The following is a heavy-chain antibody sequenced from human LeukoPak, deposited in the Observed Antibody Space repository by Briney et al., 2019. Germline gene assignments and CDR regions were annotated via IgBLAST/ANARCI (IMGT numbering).Heavy chain of an antibody. CDR3: ARGTGAKRYYFDL. J-gene: IGHJ4*02. CDR2: IWYDGSNR. V-gene: IGHV3-33*01. CDR1: GFDLSNYG. Sequence: TGGSLRLSCAVSGFDLSNYGMHWVRQAPAKGLEWVTVIWYDGSNRYYADSVKGRITISRDTSENTVSLQINNVKVDDTAIYYCARGTGAKRYYFDLWGQGILVTVSS.